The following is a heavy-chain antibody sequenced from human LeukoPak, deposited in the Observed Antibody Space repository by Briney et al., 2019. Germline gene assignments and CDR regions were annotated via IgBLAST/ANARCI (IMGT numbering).Heavy chain of an antibody. Sequence: ASVKVSCKASGYTLTSYYMHWVRQAPGQGLEWMGVIDPSGGSTSYAQNFQGRVTMTRDTSTSTVYMELSSLRSEDTAVYYCARVRQQLVDYWGQGTLVTVSS. V-gene: IGHV1-46*01. CDR1: GYTLTSYY. D-gene: IGHD6-13*01. J-gene: IGHJ4*02. CDR3: ARVRQQLVDY. CDR2: IDPSGGST.